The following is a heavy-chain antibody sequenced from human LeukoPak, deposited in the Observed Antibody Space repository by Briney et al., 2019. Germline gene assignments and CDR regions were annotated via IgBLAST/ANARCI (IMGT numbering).Heavy chain of an antibody. V-gene: IGHV1-46*01. J-gene: IGHJ6*03. CDR1: GYTFTSYY. Sequence: ASVKVSCKASGYTFTSYYMHWVRQAPGEGLEWMGIINPSGGSTSYAQKFQGRVTMTRDMSTSTVYMGLSRLRSEDTAVYYCARVAAEVVGVPGAIGFGWLRRDYYYMDVWGKGTTVTVSS. D-gene: IGHD2-2*02. CDR2: INPSGGST. CDR3: ARVAAEVVGVPGAIGFGWLRRDYYYMDV.